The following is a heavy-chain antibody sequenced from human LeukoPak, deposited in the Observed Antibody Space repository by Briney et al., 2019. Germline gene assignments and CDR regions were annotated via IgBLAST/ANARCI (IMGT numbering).Heavy chain of an antibody. J-gene: IGHJ5*02. CDR2: IYPGDSDA. CDR1: GYSFTSYW. Sequence: GESLKISCKGSGYSFTSYWIGWVRQMPGKGLEWMGIIYPGDSDARYSPSFQGQVTISADKSTNTAYLQWISLKASDTAMYYCARQATVTTKNWFDPWGQGTLVTVSS. D-gene: IGHD4-17*01. CDR3: ARQATVTTKNWFDP. V-gene: IGHV5-51*01.